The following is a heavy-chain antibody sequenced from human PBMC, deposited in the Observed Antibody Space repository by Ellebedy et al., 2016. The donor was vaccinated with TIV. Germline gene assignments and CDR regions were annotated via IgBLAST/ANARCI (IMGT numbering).Heavy chain of an antibody. Sequence: GESLKISCAASGFTFSSYWMSWVRQAPGKGLEWVANIKQDGSEKYYVDSVKGRFTISRDNAKNSLYLQMNSLRAEDMALYYCAKDIGSGSYYSGYYYGMDVWGQGTTVTVSS. CDR1: GFTFSSYW. CDR3: AKDIGSGSYYSGYYYGMDV. V-gene: IGHV3-7*03. D-gene: IGHD1-26*01. CDR2: IKQDGSEK. J-gene: IGHJ6*02.